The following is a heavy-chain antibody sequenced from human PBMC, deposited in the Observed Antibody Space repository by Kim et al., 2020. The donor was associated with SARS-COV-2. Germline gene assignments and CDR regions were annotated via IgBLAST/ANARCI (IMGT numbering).Heavy chain of an antibody. CDR3: ARRFGDYEGYFDY. J-gene: IGHJ4*02. CDR2: ISGSGDST. V-gene: IGHV3-23*01. Sequence: GGSLRLSCVASGFTFSTYAMNWVRQAPGKWLEWLSHISGSGDSTHYADSVRGRFTISRDNVKNTLSLQMNSLRVEDTAVYYCARRFGDYEGYFDYWGQGTLVIVSS. CDR1: GFTFSTYA. D-gene: IGHD4-17*01.